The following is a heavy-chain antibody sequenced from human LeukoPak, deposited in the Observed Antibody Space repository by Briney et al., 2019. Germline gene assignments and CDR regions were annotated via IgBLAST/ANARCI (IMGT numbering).Heavy chain of an antibody. CDR3: VKDHGAYSSGLFDY. CDR2: ISSNGDST. Sequence: PGGSLRLSCSASGITFSTYAMHWVRQAPGKGLEYLSSISSNGDSTFNTDSVKGRFTISRDNSKNTLYLQMSSLRAEDTAAYYCVKDHGAYSSGLFDYWGQGTLVTVSS. D-gene: IGHD6-19*01. CDR1: GITFSTYA. J-gene: IGHJ4*02. V-gene: IGHV3-64D*06.